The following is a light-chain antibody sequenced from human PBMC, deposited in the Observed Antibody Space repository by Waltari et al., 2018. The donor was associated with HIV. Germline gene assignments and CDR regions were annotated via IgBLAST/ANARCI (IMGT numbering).Light chain of an antibody. CDR2: RNSDGSS. Sequence: LVLTQSPSASASLRASVRLPCTLSRRHSHYVIAGHQRRPEKGPRFLMRRNSDGSSTRGDGIPDRFSGSSSGAERYVTISSLQSDDEADYYCQTWGTGIVVFGGGTKLAVL. V-gene: IGLV4-69*01. CDR1: RRHSHYV. CDR3: QTWGTGIVV. J-gene: IGLJ2*01.